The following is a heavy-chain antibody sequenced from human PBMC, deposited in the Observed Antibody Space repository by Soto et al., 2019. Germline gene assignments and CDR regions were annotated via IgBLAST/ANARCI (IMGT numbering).Heavy chain of an antibody. J-gene: IGHJ4*02. V-gene: IGHV1-69*13. D-gene: IGHD3-10*01. Sequence: SEKVSCKASGGTFSSYAISWVRQAPGQGLEWMGGIIPIFGTANYAQKFQGRVTITADESTSTAYMELSSLRSEDTAVYYCASYPNRYYYGSGSYYIELFGYFDYWGQGTLVTVSS. CDR1: GGTFSSYA. CDR3: ASYPNRYYYGSGSYYIELFGYFDY. CDR2: IIPIFGTA.